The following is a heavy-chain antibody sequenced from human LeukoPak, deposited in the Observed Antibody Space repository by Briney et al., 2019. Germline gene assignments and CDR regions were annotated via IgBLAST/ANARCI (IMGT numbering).Heavy chain of an antibody. Sequence: GSSVKVSCKASGGTFNSYAISCVRQAPGQGLEWMGGIMPIFGTANYAQKSQGRVTITTDDSTSTAYMEPTSLRSDDTAVYSRASSCASDSRTPGLVAFDIWAQGPMVPVSS. J-gene: IGHJ3*02. CDR1: GGTFNSYA. D-gene: IGHD3-16*01. CDR2: IMPIFGTA. CDR3: ASSCASDSRTPGLVAFDI. V-gene: IGHV1-69*05.